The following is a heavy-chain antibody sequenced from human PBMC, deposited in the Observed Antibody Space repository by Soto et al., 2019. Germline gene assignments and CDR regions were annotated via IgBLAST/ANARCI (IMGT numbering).Heavy chain of an antibody. CDR1: GFTFSSYA. J-gene: IGHJ4*02. CDR2: ISYDGSNK. CDR3: ARDWEASSRGRAGDY. D-gene: IGHD6-13*01. Sequence: VGSLRLSCAASGFTFSSYAMHWVRQAPVNGLEWVAVISYDGSNKYYADSVKGRFTISRDNSKNTLYLQMNSLRAEDTAVYYCARDWEASSRGRAGDYWGQGTLVTVSS. V-gene: IGHV3-30-3*01.